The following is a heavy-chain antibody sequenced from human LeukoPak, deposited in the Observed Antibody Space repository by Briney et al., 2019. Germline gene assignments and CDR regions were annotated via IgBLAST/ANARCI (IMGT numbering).Heavy chain of an antibody. CDR1: GFTFSIYA. Sequence: GGSLRLSCAASGFTFSIYAMNWVRQAPGKGLEWVSTISGSGGSTYFADSVKGRFTISRDNSKNTLYLQMNSLRAEDTAVYYCAKLPQYLLLGSGYYYMDVWGKGTTVTVSS. V-gene: IGHV3-23*01. CDR3: AKLPQYLLLGSGYYYMDV. J-gene: IGHJ6*03. CDR2: ISGSGGST. D-gene: IGHD3-10*01.